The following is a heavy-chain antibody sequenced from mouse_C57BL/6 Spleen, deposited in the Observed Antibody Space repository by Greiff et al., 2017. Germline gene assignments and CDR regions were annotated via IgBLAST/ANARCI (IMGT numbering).Heavy chain of an antibody. V-gene: IGHV5-6*01. CDR3: ARHSLTGKAGDWYFYV. CDR1: GFTFSSYG. J-gene: IGHJ1*03. Sequence: EVQGVESGGDLVKPGGSLKLSCAASGFTFSSYGMSWVRQTPDKRLEWVATISSGGSYTYYPDSVKGRFTISSDNAKNTLYLQMSILKSEDTAMYYCARHSLTGKAGDWYFYVWGTGTTVTVSS. D-gene: IGHD4-1*01. CDR2: ISSGGSYT.